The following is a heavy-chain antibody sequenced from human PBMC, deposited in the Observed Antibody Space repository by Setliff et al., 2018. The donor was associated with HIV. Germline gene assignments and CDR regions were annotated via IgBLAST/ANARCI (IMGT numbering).Heavy chain of an antibody. CDR3: AREVWSEDDN. V-gene: IGHV3-7*05. D-gene: IGHD3-10*01. CDR2: IKDDGRDK. J-gene: IGHJ4*02. Sequence: PGGSLRLSCEASGFPFSAYAFSWVRQAPGKRPEWVANIKDDGRDKFYLDSVKGRFTISRDNAKNSLYLQMNSLRAEDAAVYYCAREVWSEDDNWGQGTLVTVSS. CDR1: GFPFSAYA.